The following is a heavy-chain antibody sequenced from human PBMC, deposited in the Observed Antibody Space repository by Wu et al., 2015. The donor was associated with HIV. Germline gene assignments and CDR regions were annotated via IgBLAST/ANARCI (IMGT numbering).Heavy chain of an antibody. CDR3: ARDYCSGGFCHYFFDS. CDR2: IRPNTGGT. D-gene: IGHD2-15*01. J-gene: IGHJ4*02. V-gene: IGHV1-2*02. Sequence: QVQLLQSGAEVKKPGASVKVSCKTSGYTFTDHYIHWVRQAPGQGPEWMGWIRPNTGGTSLAQIFQGRVTLTRDTSARTAYLELSSLTSDDTAVYYCARDYCSGGFCHYFFDSWGQGTLVTVSS. CDR1: GYTFTDHY.